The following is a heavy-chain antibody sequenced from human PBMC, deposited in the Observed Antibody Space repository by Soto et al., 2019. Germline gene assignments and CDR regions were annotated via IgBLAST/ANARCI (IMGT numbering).Heavy chain of an antibody. Sequence: QVQLQQWGAGLLKPSETLSLTCAVYGGSFSGYYWSWIRQPPGKGLEWIGEINHSGSTNYNPSLKSRVTISVDTSKNQFSLKLSSVTAADTAVYYCARVLSTVTTRGGYYFDYWGQGTLVTVSS. V-gene: IGHV4-34*01. D-gene: IGHD4-17*01. CDR2: INHSGST. CDR1: GGSFSGYY. CDR3: ARVLSTVTTRGGYYFDY. J-gene: IGHJ4*02.